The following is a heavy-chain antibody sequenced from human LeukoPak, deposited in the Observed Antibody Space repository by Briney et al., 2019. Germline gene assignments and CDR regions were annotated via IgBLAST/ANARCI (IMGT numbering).Heavy chain of an antibody. V-gene: IGHV3-23*01. CDR1: GFTFSSYA. Sequence: GGSLRLSCAASGFTFSSYAMSWVRQAPGKGLEWVSAISGSGGSTYYADSVKGRFTISRDNSKNTLYLQMNSLRAEDTAVYYCAKLSFWSGYYISYFVYWGQGTLVTVSS. CDR2: ISGSGGST. J-gene: IGHJ4*02. D-gene: IGHD3-3*01. CDR3: AKLSFWSGYYISYFVY.